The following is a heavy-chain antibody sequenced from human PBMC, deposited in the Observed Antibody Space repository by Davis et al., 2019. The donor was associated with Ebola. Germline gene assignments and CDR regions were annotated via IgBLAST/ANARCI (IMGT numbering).Heavy chain of an antibody. CDR1: GFTFGSYG. J-gene: IGHJ6*02. V-gene: IGHV3-33*01. CDR2: IWYDGSNK. CDR3: ARDLYGPLPYYYYGMDV. Sequence: PGGSLRLSCAASGFTFGSYGMHWVRQAPGKGLEWVALIWYDGSNKYYADSVKGRFTVSRDNSKNTLYLQMNSLRAEDTAVYYCARDLYGPLPYYYYGMDVWGQGTTVTVSS. D-gene: IGHD4-17*01.